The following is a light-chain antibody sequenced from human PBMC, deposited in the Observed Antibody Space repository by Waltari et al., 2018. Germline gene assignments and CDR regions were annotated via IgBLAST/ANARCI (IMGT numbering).Light chain of an antibody. Sequence: SCRASQSVGRTLAWYQQRPGQAPRLLIYDASSRATGIPDRFSGSGSGTDFSHTISRLEPEDFAVYYCQKYGTRPATFGQGTKVEVK. CDR3: QKYGTRPAT. J-gene: IGKJ1*01. CDR2: DAS. CDR1: QSVGRT. V-gene: IGKV3-20*01.